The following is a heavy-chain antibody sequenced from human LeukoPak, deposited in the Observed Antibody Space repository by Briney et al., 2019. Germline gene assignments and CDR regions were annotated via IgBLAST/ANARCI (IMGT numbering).Heavy chain of an antibody. V-gene: IGHV4-59*06. D-gene: IGHD5-12*01. J-gene: IGHJ4*02. CDR3: ARRRDRGYDFDY. Sequence: SETLSLTCTVSGGXINSYYCSWIRQPPGKGLEWIGYIYYSGSTYYNPSLKSRLTISVDTSKSQFSLRLSSVTAADTAVYYCARRRDRGYDFDYWGQGTLVTVSS. CDR2: IYYSGST. CDR1: GGXINSYY.